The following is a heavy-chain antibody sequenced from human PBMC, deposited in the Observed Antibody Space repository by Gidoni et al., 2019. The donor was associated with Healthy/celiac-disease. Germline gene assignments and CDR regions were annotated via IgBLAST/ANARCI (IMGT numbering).Heavy chain of an antibody. D-gene: IGHD3-10*01. CDR2: ISGSGGST. Sequence: EVQLLESGGGLVQPGGSLRLSCAASGFPFSSYAMGWVRQAPGKGLEWVSAISGSGGSTYYADSVKGRFTISRDNSKNTLYLQMNSLRAEDTAVYYCAKGHYYGSGRIITDWGQGTLVTVSS. CDR1: GFPFSSYA. J-gene: IGHJ4*02. CDR3: AKGHYYGSGRIITD. V-gene: IGHV3-23*01.